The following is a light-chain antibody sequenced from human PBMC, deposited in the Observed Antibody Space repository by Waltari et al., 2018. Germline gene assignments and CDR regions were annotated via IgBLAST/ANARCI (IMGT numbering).Light chain of an antibody. CDR1: QSVGRT. CDR3: QKYGTRPAT. J-gene: IGKJ1*01. CDR2: DAS. V-gene: IGKV3-20*01. Sequence: EIVLTQSPASLSLSPGDRATLSCRASQSVGRTLAWYQQRPGQAPRLLIYDASSRTTGIPGRFSGSGSGTDFSLTISRLGPEDVAVYYCQKYGTRPATFGQGTKVEVK.